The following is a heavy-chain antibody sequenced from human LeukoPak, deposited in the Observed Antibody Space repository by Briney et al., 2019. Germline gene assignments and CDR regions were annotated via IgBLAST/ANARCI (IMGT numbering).Heavy chain of an antibody. J-gene: IGHJ4*02. CDR1: GGSFSGYY. V-gene: IGHV4-34*01. CDR3: ARVGGITMVRGVIHRDY. Sequence: PSETLSLTRAVYGGSFSGYYWSWIRQPPGKGLEWIGEINHSGSTNYNPSLKSRVTISVDTSKNQFSLKLSSVTAADTAVYYCARVGGITMVRGVIHRDYWGQGTLVTVSS. CDR2: INHSGST. D-gene: IGHD3-10*01.